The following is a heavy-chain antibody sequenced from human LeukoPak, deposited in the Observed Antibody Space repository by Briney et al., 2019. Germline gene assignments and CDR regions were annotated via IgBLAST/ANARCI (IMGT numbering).Heavy chain of an antibody. Sequence: ASVKVSCKASGYTFTSYGIGWVRQAPGQGLEWMGWISAYNGNTNYAQKLQGRVTMTTDTSTSTAYMELRSLRSDDTAVYYCARDAKGLLLRYGSGSYDYWGQGTLVTVSS. D-gene: IGHD3-10*01. J-gene: IGHJ4*02. CDR1: GYTFTSYG. V-gene: IGHV1-18*01. CDR2: ISAYNGNT. CDR3: ARDAKGLLLRYGSGSYDY.